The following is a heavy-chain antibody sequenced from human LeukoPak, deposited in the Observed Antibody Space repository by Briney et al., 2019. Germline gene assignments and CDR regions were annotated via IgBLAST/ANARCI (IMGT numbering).Heavy chain of an antibody. CDR1: GGSISSYY. Sequence: SETLSLTCTVSGGSISSYYWSWIRQPPGKGLEWIGYIYYSGGTNYNPSLKSRVTISVDTSKNQFSLKLSSVTAADTAVYYCASYVGYCSSTSCSNDAFDIWGQGTMVTVSS. D-gene: IGHD2-2*01. CDR2: IYYSGGT. CDR3: ASYVGYCSSTSCSNDAFDI. V-gene: IGHV4-59*01. J-gene: IGHJ3*02.